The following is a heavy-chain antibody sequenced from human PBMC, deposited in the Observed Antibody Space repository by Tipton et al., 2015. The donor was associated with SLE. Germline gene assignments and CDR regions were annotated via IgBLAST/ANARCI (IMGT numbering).Heavy chain of an antibody. CDR3: ARAQGGSYFLDY. V-gene: IGHV1-18*01. CDR1: GYTFTSFG. Sequence: QLVQSGAEVKKPGSSVKVSCKTSGYTFTSFGITWVRQAPGQGLEWMGWISPYNGNTNYAQKFQGGVTMTTDTFTKTVYLDLRSLISDDTAVYYCARAQGGSYFLDYWGQGTLVTVSS. CDR2: ISPYNGNT. J-gene: IGHJ4*02. D-gene: IGHD1-26*01.